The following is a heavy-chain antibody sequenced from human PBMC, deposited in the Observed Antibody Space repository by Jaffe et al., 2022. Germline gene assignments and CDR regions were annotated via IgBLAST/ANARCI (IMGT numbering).Heavy chain of an antibody. CDR3: ANRRRERHLEYYYYYYMDV. Sequence: QVQLVESGGGVVQPGGSLRLSCAASGFTFSSYGMHWVRQAPGKGLEWVAFIRYDGSNKYYADSVKGRFTISRDNSKNTLYLQMNSLRAEDTAVYYCANRRRERHLEYYYYYYMDVWGKGTTVTVSS. J-gene: IGHJ6*03. CDR2: IRYDGSNK. CDR1: GFTFSSYG. D-gene: IGHD1-1*01. V-gene: IGHV3-30*02.